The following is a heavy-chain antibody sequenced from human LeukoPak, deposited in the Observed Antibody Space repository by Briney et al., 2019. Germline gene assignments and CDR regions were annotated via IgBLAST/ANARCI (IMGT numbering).Heavy chain of an antibody. D-gene: IGHD6-19*01. J-gene: IGHJ6*03. CDR3: ARSRGIAVAGTRGYYYMDV. Sequence: ASVKVSCKASGYTFTGYYMHWVRQAPGQGLEWMGRINPNSGGTNDAQKFQGRVTITRDTSISTAYMELSRLRSDDTAVYYCARSRGIAVAGTRGYYYMDVWGKGTTVTVSS. V-gene: IGHV1-2*06. CDR1: GYTFTGYY. CDR2: INPNSGGT.